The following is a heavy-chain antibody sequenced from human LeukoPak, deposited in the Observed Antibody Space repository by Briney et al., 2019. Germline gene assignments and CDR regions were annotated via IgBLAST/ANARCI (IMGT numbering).Heavy chain of an antibody. D-gene: IGHD3-3*01. CDR3: GKDKHNDFWNGYEY. J-gene: IGHJ4*02. V-gene: IGHV3-43*01. Sequence: PGGSLRLSCAASGFTFEEYSMQWVRRPPGKGLEWVAVIRWDGGTTYYADSVKGRFTISRDNSEKSVYLQMNSLRTEDTAFYYCGKDKHNDFWNGYEYRGQGTLVTVSS. CDR1: GFTFEEYS. CDR2: IRWDGGTT.